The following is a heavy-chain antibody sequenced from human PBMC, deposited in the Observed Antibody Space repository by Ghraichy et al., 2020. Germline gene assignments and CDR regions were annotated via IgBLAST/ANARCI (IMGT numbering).Heavy chain of an antibody. Sequence: GGSLRLSCAASGFTFSDYYMNWIRQAPGKGLEWVSYISSSGSTIYYADSVKGRFTISRNNAKNSVYLQMNSLRAEDTAVYYCARDREAAEYYYYYYMDVWGKGTTVTVSS. J-gene: IGHJ6*03. CDR1: GFTFSDYY. V-gene: IGHV3-11*01. CDR2: ISSSGSTI. CDR3: ARDREAAEYYYYYYMDV. D-gene: IGHD6-13*01.